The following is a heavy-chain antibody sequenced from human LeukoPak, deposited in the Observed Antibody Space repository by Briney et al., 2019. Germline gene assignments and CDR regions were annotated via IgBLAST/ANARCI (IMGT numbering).Heavy chain of an antibody. Sequence: PSETLSLTCTVSGGSISSSSYYWGWIRQPPGKGLEWIGSIYYSGSTYYNPSLKSRVTISVDTFKNQFSLKLSSVTAADTAVYYCARQLRNCSGGSCYLVDYWGQGTLVTVSS. D-gene: IGHD2-15*01. CDR2: IYYSGST. V-gene: IGHV4-39*01. CDR1: GGSISSSSYY. CDR3: ARQLRNCSGGSCYLVDY. J-gene: IGHJ4*02.